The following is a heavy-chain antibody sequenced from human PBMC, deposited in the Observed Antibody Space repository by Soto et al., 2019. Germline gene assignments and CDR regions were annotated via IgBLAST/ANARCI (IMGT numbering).Heavy chain of an antibody. J-gene: IGHJ4*02. D-gene: IGHD3-22*01. Sequence: SETLSLTCAVYGGSFSGYYWSWIRQPPGKGLEWIGEINHSGSTKYNPSLKSRVTISVDTSKNQFSLNLTSVTASDTAVYYCAPLYDSSGYYRDWGQGTLVNVSS. CDR1: GGSFSGYY. V-gene: IGHV4-34*01. CDR2: INHSGST. CDR3: APLYDSSGYYRD.